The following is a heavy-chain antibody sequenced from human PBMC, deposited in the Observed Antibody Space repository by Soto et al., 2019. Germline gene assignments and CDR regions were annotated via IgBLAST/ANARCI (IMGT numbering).Heavy chain of an antibody. V-gene: IGHV4-59*08. Sequence: QVQLQESGPGLVKPSETLSLTCTVSGGSISSYYWSWIRQPPGKGLEWIGNIYYGGSTNYNPSLKSRVTISVDTSKNQFSLRLSSVTAADTAVYYCARHTAYYGDYLLFQHWGQGTLVTVSS. D-gene: IGHD4-17*01. CDR1: GGSISSYY. CDR3: ARHTAYYGDYLLFQH. J-gene: IGHJ1*01. CDR2: IYYGGST.